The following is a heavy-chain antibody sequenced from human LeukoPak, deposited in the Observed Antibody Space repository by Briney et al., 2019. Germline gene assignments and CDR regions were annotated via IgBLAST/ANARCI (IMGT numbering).Heavy chain of an antibody. CDR3: AKDHSGTWDYFDY. CDR2: ISGSGRNT. D-gene: IGHD1-26*01. CDR1: GLTFSSYA. J-gene: IGHJ4*02. Sequence: GGPLRLSCAASGLTFSSYAMSWVRRAPGRGLEWVSTISGSGRNTDYADSVKGRFTISRDNSKNTFYLQMNSLRAEDTALYYCAKDHSGTWDYFDYWGQGTLVTVSS. V-gene: IGHV3-23*01.